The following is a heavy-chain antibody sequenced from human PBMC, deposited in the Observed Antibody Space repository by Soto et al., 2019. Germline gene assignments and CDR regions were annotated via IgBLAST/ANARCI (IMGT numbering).Heavy chain of an antibody. CDR3: ARSRGGYSSVDY. CDR2: LSGSAVTT. Sequence: PGGSLRLSCTAFGFNFSSYHMTWVRQAPGKGLEWVSTLSGSAVTTYYADSVKGRFTISRDNPKNTLYLQMNSLRAEDTAVYYCARSRGGYSSVDYWGQGALVTVSS. J-gene: IGHJ4*02. D-gene: IGHD4-4*01. CDR1: GFNFSSYH. V-gene: IGHV3-23*01.